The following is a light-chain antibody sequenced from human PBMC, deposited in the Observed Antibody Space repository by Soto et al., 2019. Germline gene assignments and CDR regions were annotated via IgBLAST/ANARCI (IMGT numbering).Light chain of an antibody. CDR1: SSDLGSYNL. CDR2: EGS. J-gene: IGLJ1*01. Sequence: QSALTQPASVSGSPGQSITISCTGTSSDLGSYNLVSWYQQHPDKAPKLMIYEGSQRPSGVSNRFSGSKSGNTASLTISGLQAEDEADYYCCSYAGSTTLYVFGTGTKVTV. V-gene: IGLV2-23*01. CDR3: CSYAGSTTLYV.